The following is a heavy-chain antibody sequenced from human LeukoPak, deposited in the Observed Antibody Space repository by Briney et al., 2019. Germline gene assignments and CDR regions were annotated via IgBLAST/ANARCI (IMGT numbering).Heavy chain of an antibody. CDR3: AXAQDXVVVPAAAYNWFDP. V-gene: IGHV1-2*02. J-gene: IGHJ5*02. CDR2: INPNSGGT. CDR1: GYTFTGYY. Sequence: GASVKVSCKASGYTFTGYYMHWVRQAPGQGLEWMGWINPNSGGTNYAQKFQGRVTMTRDTSISTAYMELSRLRSDDTAVYYCAXAQDXVVVPAAAYNWFDPWGQGTLVTVSS. D-gene: IGHD2-2*01.